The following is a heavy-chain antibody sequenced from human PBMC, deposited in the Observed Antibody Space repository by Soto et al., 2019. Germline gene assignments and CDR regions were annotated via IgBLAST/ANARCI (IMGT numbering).Heavy chain of an antibody. J-gene: IGHJ4*02. CDR2: ISYDGSNK. V-gene: IGHV3-30-3*01. Sequence: PGGSLRLSCAASGFTFSSYAMHWVRQAPGKGLEWVAVISYDGSNKYYADSVKGRFTISRDNSKNTLYLQMNSLRAEDTAVYYCARDSYFDYWGQGTLVTVS. CDR1: GFTFSSYA. CDR3: ARDSYFDY.